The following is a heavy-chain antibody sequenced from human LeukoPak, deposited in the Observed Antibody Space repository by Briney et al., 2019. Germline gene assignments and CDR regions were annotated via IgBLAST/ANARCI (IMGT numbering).Heavy chain of an antibody. CDR2: ISAYNGNT. J-gene: IGHJ4*02. Sequence: ASVKVSCKASGYTFITYAIHWVRQAPGQGLEWMGWISAYNGNTNYAQKLQGRVTMTTDTSTSTAYMELRSLRSDDTAVYYCARDGYSYGWYYFDYWGQGTLVTVSS. D-gene: IGHD5-18*01. CDR3: ARDGYSYGWYYFDY. CDR1: GYTFITYA. V-gene: IGHV1-18*01.